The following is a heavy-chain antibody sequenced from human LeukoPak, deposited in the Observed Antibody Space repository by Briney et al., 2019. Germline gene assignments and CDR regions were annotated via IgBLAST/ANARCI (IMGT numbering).Heavy chain of an antibody. V-gene: IGHV3-23*01. Sequence: GGSLRLSCAASGFTFSSYGMNWVRQAPGKGLEWVSGISGSGGTTYYADSVKGRFTISRDNAKNSLYLQMNSLRAEDTAVYYCARDFGDYDYSNYMALEFDYWGQGTLVTVSS. J-gene: IGHJ4*02. CDR3: ARDFGDYDYSNYMALEFDY. CDR2: ISGSGGTT. D-gene: IGHD4-11*01. CDR1: GFTFSSYG.